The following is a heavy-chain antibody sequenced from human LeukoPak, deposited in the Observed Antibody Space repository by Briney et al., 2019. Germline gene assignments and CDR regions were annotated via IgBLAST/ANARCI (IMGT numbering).Heavy chain of an antibody. V-gene: IGHV4-61*02. CDR3: ASVRGRGAPLY. CDR2: ISSSGST. D-gene: IGHD3-10*01. J-gene: IGHJ4*02. CDR1: GDSISSGDYY. Sequence: PSETLSLTCTVSGDSISSGDYYWSWIRQPAGKGLEWIGRISSSGSTNYNPSLKSRVTISVDTSKNQFSLKLSSVTAADTAVYYCASVRGRGAPLYWGQGTLVTVSS.